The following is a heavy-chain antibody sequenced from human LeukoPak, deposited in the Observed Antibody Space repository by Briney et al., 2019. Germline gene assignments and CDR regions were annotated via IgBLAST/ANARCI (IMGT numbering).Heavy chain of an antibody. CDR2: IYYSGST. D-gene: IGHD3-22*01. V-gene: IGHV4-39*07. CDR3: ARGKYYYDSSGYYRFDY. Sequence: SETLSLTCTVSGGSISSSSYYWGWNRQPPGKGLEWIGSIYYSGSTYYNPSLKSRVTMSVDTSKNQFSLKLSSVTAADTAVYYCARGKYYYDSSGYYRFDYWGQGTLVTVSS. CDR1: GGSISSSSYY. J-gene: IGHJ4*02.